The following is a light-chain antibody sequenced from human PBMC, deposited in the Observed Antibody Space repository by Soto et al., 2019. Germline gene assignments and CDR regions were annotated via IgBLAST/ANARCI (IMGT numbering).Light chain of an antibody. CDR2: DVS. CDR1: SSDVGGYNY. Sequence: QSVLTQPASVSGSPGQSITISCTGTSSDVGGYNYVSWYQHHPGKVPKLMIFDVSNRPSWVSHRFSGSKSGNTASLTISGLQAEDEADYYCSSYTTTATLLFGGGTKVTVL. J-gene: IGLJ2*01. V-gene: IGLV2-14*03. CDR3: SSYTTTATLL.